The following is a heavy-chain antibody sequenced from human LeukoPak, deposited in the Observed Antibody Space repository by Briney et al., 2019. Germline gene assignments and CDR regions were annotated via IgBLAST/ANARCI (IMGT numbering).Heavy chain of an antibody. CDR2: IYSGGST. V-gene: IGHV3-66*01. Sequence: GGSLRLSCGASGFTVSTNYMSWVRQAPGKGLEWVSIIYSGGSTYYADSVKGRFTISRDNSKNTLYLQMNSLRAEDTAVYYCASYRYGSSFAFDIWGQGTMVTVSS. J-gene: IGHJ3*02. CDR1: GFTVSTNY. D-gene: IGHD6-6*01. CDR3: ASYRYGSSFAFDI.